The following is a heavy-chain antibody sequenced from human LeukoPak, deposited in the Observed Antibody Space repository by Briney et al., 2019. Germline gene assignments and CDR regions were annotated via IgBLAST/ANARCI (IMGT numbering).Heavy chain of an antibody. CDR3: ARVFLERLTSGYFDN. CDR1: GFTFSNAW. V-gene: IGHV3-15*01. Sequence: GGSLRLSCAASGFTFSNAWMSWVRQAPGKGLEWVGRIKSKTDGGTTDYAAPVKGRFTISRDNPKNTLYLQMNSLRDDDTAVYYCARVFLERLTSGYFDNWGQGTLVTVSP. J-gene: IGHJ4*02. CDR2: IKSKTDGGTT. D-gene: IGHD3-3*01.